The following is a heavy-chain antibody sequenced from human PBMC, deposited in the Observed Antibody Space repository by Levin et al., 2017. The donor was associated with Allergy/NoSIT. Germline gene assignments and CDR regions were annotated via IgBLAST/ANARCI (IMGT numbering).Heavy chain of an antibody. D-gene: IGHD5-18*01. J-gene: IGHJ4*02. V-gene: IGHV4-30-2*01. Sequence: SQTLSLPCAVSCGSIRSGGYSWRWIRQPPGQGLEWIGNIYLSGSTNDNPSLKSRVTMSVDRSKNQFSLKLSYVTAADTDVYYCARVAGYSYGYYFDYWGPGTLVTVSS. CDR1: CGSIRSGGYS. CDR3: ARVAGYSYGYYFDY. CDR2: IYLSGST.